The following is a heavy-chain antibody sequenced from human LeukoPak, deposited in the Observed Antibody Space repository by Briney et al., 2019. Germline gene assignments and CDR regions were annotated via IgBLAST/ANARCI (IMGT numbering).Heavy chain of an antibody. CDR1: GFTFSSYG. CDR2: ISYDGSNK. Sequence: GGSLRLSCAASGFTFSSYGMHWVRQAPGKGLEWVAVISYDGSNKYYADSVKGRFTISRDNSKNTLYLQMNSLRAEDTAVYYCAKSDYDSSGYRQGPYYYYMDVWGKGTTVTVSS. V-gene: IGHV3-30*18. J-gene: IGHJ6*03. CDR3: AKSDYDSSGYRQGPYYYYMDV. D-gene: IGHD3-22*01.